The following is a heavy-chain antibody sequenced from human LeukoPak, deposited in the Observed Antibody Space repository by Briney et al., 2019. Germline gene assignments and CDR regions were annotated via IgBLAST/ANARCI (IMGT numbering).Heavy chain of an antibody. V-gene: IGHV5-51*01. CDR1: GYSFTSYW. CDR3: ARLPYYYGSGSYYKGWFDP. Sequence: GESLKISCKGSGYSFTSYWIGWVRQMPGKGLEWMGIIYPGDSDTRYSPSFQGQDTISADKSISTAYLQWSSLKASDTAMYYCARLPYYYGSGSYYKGWFDPWGQGTLVTVSS. D-gene: IGHD3-10*01. J-gene: IGHJ5*02. CDR2: IYPGDSDT.